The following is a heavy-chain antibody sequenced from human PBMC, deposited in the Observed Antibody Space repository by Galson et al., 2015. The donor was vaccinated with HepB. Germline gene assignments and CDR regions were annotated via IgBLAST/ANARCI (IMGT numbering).Heavy chain of an antibody. V-gene: IGHV4-59*08. CDR2: IYYSGST. Sequence: ETLSLTCTVSGGSISSYYWSWIRQPPGKGLEWIGYIYYSGSTNYNPSLKSRVTISVDTSKNQFSLKLSSVTAADTAVYYCARHAFGYSYGLHFDYWGQGTLVTVSS. D-gene: IGHD5-18*01. CDR3: ARHAFGYSYGLHFDY. CDR1: GGSISSYY. J-gene: IGHJ4*02.